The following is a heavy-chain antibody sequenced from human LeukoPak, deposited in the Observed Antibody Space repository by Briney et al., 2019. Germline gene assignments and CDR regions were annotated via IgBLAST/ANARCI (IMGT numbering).Heavy chain of an antibody. CDR3: AKDYLYYYGSGSYYKPPDY. V-gene: IGHV3-30*04. CDR1: GFTFSSYA. J-gene: IGHJ4*02. D-gene: IGHD3-10*01. Sequence: AGRSLRLSCAASGFTFSSYAMHWVRQAPGKGLEWVAVISYDGSNKYYADSVKGRFTISRDNSKNTLYLQMNSLRAEDTAVYYCAKDYLYYYGSGSYYKPPDYWGQGTLVTVSS. CDR2: ISYDGSNK.